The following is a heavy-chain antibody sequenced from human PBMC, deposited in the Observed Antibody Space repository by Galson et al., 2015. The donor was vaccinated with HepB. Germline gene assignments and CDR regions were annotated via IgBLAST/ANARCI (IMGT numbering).Heavy chain of an antibody. CDR2: INAGNGNT. CDR3: ARGGYYGSGSYYTEVWVEDNRFDP. D-gene: IGHD3-10*01. J-gene: IGHJ5*02. V-gene: IGHV1-3*01. CDR1: GYTFTSYA. Sequence: SVKVSCKASGYTFTSYAMHWVRQAPGQRLEWMGWINAGNGNTKYSQKFQGRVTITRDTSASTAYMELSSLRPEDTAVYYCARGGYYGSGSYYTEVWVEDNRFDPWGQGTLVTVSS.